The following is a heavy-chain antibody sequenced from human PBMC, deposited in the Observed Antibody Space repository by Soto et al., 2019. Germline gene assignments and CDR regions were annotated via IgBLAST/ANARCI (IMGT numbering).Heavy chain of an antibody. J-gene: IGHJ4*02. CDR2: IFPGDSDT. V-gene: IGHV5-51*01. CDR1: GYNFTNHW. Sequence: PGESLKISCKGSGYNFTNHWIGWVRQMPGKGLEWMGVIFPGDSDTRYSPSFQGQVTISADKSTSTAYLQWGSLRASDTAMYYCASGALRFLGMADTVTFDYWGQGTLVTVSS. CDR3: ASGALRFLGMADTVTFDY. D-gene: IGHD3-3*01.